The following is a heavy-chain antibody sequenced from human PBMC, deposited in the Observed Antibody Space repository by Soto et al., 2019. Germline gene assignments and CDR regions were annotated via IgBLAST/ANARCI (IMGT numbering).Heavy chain of an antibody. CDR3: ASNERSLGMGSWFDP. V-gene: IGHV1-69*01. CDR2: IIPIFGTA. J-gene: IGHJ5*02. CDR1: GGTFSSYA. D-gene: IGHD7-27*01. Sequence: QVQLVQSGAEVKKPGSSVKVSCKASGGTFSSYAISWVRQAPGQGLEWMGGIIPIFGTANYAQKFQGRVTITADEATSTAYRELSSLRSEDTAVYYCASNERSLGMGSWFDPWGQGTLVTVSS.